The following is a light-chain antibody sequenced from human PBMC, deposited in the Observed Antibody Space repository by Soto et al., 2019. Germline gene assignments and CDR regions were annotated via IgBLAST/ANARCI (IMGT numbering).Light chain of an antibody. CDR3: QQYNSYSP. V-gene: IGKV1-5*01. Sequence: DIQMTQSPSTLSASVGDRVTITCRASQSISSWLAWYQQKPGKAPKLLIYDASSLESGVPSRFSGSGSGTEFTLTISSLQPDDFATSYCQQYNSYSPFGQGTQVEIK. CDR2: DAS. CDR1: QSISSW. J-gene: IGKJ1*01.